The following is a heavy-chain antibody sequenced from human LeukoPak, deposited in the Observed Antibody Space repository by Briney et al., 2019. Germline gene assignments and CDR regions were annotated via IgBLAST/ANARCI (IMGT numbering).Heavy chain of an antibody. Sequence: ASVKVSCKASGYTFTVYDMHWVRQAPGQGLEWMGWINPNSGGTNYAQKFQGRVTMTRDTSISTAYMELSRLRSDDTAVYYCASGNNPSAYSSGWIDAFDIWGQGTMVTVSS. V-gene: IGHV1-2*02. CDR1: GYTFTVYD. CDR3: ASGNNPSAYSSGWIDAFDI. J-gene: IGHJ3*02. D-gene: IGHD6-19*01. CDR2: INPNSGGT.